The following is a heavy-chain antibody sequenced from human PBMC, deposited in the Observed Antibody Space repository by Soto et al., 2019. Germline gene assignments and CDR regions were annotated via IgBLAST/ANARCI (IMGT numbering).Heavy chain of an antibody. V-gene: IGHV3-23*01. D-gene: IGHD2-21*01. CDR2: ISGSGGST. Sequence: GGSLRLSCAASGFTFSSYAMSWVRQAPGKGLEWVSAISGSGGSTYYADSVKGRFTVSRDNSKNTLYLQMNSLRVEDTAVYYFVIFLIRWAHDAFVIWGPGTMVTV. CDR3: VIFLIRWAHDAFVI. J-gene: IGHJ3*02. CDR1: GFTFSSYA.